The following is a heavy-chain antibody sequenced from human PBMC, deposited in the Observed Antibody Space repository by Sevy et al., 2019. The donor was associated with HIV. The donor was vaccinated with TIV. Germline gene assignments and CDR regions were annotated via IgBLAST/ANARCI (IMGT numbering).Heavy chain of an antibody. CDR3: VKGRRRGIMITFGGVIALDC. CDR2: ISSNGGST. J-gene: IGHJ4*02. D-gene: IGHD3-16*02. V-gene: IGHV3-64D*06. CDR1: GFTFSSYA. Sequence: GGSLRLSCSASGFTFSSYAMHWVRQAPGKGLEYVSAISSNGGSTYYADSVKGRFTISRDNSKNTLYLQMSSLRAEDTAVYYCVKGRRRGIMITFGGVIALDCWGQGTLVTVSS.